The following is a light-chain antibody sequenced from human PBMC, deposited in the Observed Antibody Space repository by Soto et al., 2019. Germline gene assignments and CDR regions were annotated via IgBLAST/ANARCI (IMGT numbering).Light chain of an antibody. Sequence: DIVMTQSPDSLAESLGERATINCKSIQSGLYSSNNQNYLAWYQQKPGQPPKLLIYLAATRESGVPHRVSGSRSGTEYTHTISSPHAEDVAVYYCYHYYSTLSTFGQGTKVESK. J-gene: IGKJ1*01. CDR1: QSGLYSSNNQNY. CDR3: YHYYSTLST. V-gene: IGKV4-1*01. CDR2: LAA.